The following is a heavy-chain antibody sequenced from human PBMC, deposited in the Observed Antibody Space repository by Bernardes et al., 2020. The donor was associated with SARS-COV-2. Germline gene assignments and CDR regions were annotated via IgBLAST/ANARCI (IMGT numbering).Heavy chain of an antibody. D-gene: IGHD3-16*01. CDR1: GFTFSTYG. CDR3: AKDLSFGGVPYFFDY. Sequence: GSLRLSCAASGFTFSTYGIHWVRQAPGKGLEWVALISSDGSNKYYADSVKGRFTISRDNSKNTLYLQMNSLRPEDTALYYCAKDLSFGGVPYFFDYWGQGTLVTISS. CDR2: ISSDGSNK. V-gene: IGHV3-30*18. J-gene: IGHJ4*02.